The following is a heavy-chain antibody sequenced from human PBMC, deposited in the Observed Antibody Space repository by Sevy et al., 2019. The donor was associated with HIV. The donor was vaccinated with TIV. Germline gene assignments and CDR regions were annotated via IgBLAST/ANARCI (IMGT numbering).Heavy chain of an antibody. CDR2: IIPLLGKA. Sequence: ASVKVSCKASGGTFTSYAISWVRQAPGLGLEWMGGIIPLLGKANYAQQFQGRVTITADESTSTVYMELSSLRSEDTAVYYCARDNLAVAGRGWFDPWGQGTLVTVSS. D-gene: IGHD6-19*01. V-gene: IGHV1-69*10. CDR1: GGTFTSYA. CDR3: ARDNLAVAGRGWFDP. J-gene: IGHJ5*02.